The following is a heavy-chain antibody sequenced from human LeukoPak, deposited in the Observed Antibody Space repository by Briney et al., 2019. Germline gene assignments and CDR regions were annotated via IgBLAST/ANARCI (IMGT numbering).Heavy chain of an antibody. D-gene: IGHD3-3*01. CDR1: LGFLSSRRYY. V-gene: IGHV4-61*02. CDR2: FYKWWST. CDR3: ARDLSPLLFGVVISQGGFDP. Sequence: SETLSLTRTVCLGFLSSRRYYWSCIRQPAGEGLEWLGRFYKWWSTNYNPSLKSRVTISVDTSKNQFSLKLSSVTAADTAVYYCARDLSPLLFGVVISQGGFDPWGQGTLVTVSS. J-gene: IGHJ5*02.